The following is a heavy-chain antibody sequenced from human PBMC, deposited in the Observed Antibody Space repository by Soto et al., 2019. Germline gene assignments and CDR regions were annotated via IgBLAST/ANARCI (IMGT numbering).Heavy chain of an antibody. CDR3: ARHLAVSGTFNWFDP. CDR1: GGSVRSGDGY. CDR2: IYYSGTI. J-gene: IGHJ5*02. V-gene: IGHV4-61*08. Sequence: SETLSLTCTVSGGSVRSGDGYWSWIRQPPGKGLEWIGNIYYSGTIDYSPSLKSRVTISVDASKNQFSLKLSSVTAADTAVYYCARHLAVSGTFNWFDPWGQGTLVTVAS. D-gene: IGHD6-13*01.